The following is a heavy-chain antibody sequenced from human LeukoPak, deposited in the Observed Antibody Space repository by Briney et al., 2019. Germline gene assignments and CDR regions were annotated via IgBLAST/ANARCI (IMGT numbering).Heavy chain of an antibody. CDR3: ARIYSGYDWGFDY. J-gene: IGHJ4*02. CDR2: IYSGSST. CDR1: GFTVSSNY. D-gene: IGHD5-12*01. Sequence: GGSLRLSCTASGFTVSSNYMSWVRQAPGKGLEWVSVIYSGSSTYYADSVKGRFTISRDNSKNTLYLQMNSLRAEDTAVYYCARIYSGYDWGFDYWGQGTLVTVSS. V-gene: IGHV3-53*01.